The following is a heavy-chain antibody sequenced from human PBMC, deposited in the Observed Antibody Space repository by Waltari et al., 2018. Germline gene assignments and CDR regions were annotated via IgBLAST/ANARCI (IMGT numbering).Heavy chain of an antibody. CDR1: GFTFSRYG. Sequence: EVQLVESGGGLVQPGGALRLSCAASGFTFSRYGMTWVRRAPGKVLVTVANIKQDGSAKYYVTSVKSRLTVSKGNAKNSLYLQIDSLRAEDAGVYYCARDGGGRSFQLWGQGTLVTVSS. CDR3: ARDGGGRSFQL. D-gene: IGHD3-16*01. J-gene: IGHJ1*01. CDR2: IKQDGSAK. V-gene: IGHV3-7*01.